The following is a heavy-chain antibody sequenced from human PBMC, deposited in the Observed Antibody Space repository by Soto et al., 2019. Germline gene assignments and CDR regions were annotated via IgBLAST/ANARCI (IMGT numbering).Heavy chain of an antibody. Sequence: PSETLSLTCTVSGDSISGGGYYWSWIRQHPGKGLQWIGFISDSGTTYYNPSLASRVTISVDTSRNQFSLNLNSVTAADTAVYYCAKDPLYGWLDPWGQGTLVTVSS. CDR1: GDSISGGGYY. J-gene: IGHJ5*02. CDR2: ISDSGTT. D-gene: IGHD2-2*02. V-gene: IGHV4-31*03. CDR3: AKDPLYGWLDP.